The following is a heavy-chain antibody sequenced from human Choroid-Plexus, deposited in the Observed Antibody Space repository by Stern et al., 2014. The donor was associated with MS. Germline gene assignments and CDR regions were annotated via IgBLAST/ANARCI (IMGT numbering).Heavy chain of an antibody. D-gene: IGHD2/OR15-2a*01. J-gene: IGHJ5*02. CDR2: VSYDGSNK. CDR3: AKDRQYLTYFFDH. Sequence: QLVESGGGVVQPGRPLRLSCVASGFTFGSCAMHWVRQAPGKGLERVAGVSYDGSNKYYADSVKGRFNISRDNSQNTLYMQMSSLRPEDTAVYYCAKDRQYLTYFFDHWGQGSLVTVSS. CDR1: GFTFGSCA. V-gene: IGHV3-30*18.